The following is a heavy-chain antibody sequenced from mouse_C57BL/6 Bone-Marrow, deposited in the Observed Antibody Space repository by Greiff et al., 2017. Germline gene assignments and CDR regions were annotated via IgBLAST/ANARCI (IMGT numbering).Heavy chain of an antibody. J-gene: IGHJ4*01. CDR2: INPSSGST. CDR1: GYTFTSYW. Sequence: VKLMESGAELAKPGASVTLSCKASGYTFTSYWMHWVNQRPGQGLEWIGYINPSSGSTKYNQKFKDKATLTADNSSSTAYMQLSSLTYEDSAVYYCAINYGSSSYSAMDYWGQGTSVTVSS. V-gene: IGHV1-7*01. D-gene: IGHD1-1*01. CDR3: AINYGSSSYSAMDY.